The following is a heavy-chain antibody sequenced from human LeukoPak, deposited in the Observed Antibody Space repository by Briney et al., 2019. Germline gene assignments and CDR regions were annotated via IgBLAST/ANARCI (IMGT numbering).Heavy chain of an antibody. J-gene: IGHJ5*02. D-gene: IGHD3-3*01. V-gene: IGHV3-30*01. CDR1: GFTLSSYA. CDR3: ASEIKIYDFWSGYYPGWFDP. Sequence: GRSLRLSCAASGFTLSSYAMHWVRQAPGKGLEWVAVISYDGSNKYYADSVKGRFTISRDNSKNTLYLQMNSLRAEDTAVYYCASEIKIYDFWSGYYPGWFDPWGQGTLVTVSS. CDR2: ISYDGSNK.